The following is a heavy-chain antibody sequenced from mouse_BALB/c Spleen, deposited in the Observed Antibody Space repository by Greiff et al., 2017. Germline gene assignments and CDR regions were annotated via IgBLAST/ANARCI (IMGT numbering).Heavy chain of an antibody. CDR2: ISTYYGDA. J-gene: IGHJ2*01. D-gene: IGHD1-1*01. CDR1: GYTFTDYA. V-gene: IGHV1S137*01. Sequence: QVQLQQSGAELVRPGVSVKISCKGSGYTFTDYAMHWVKQSHAKSLEWIGVISTYYGDASYNQKFKGKATMTVDKSSSTAYMELARLTSEDSAIYYCARERDYYGSSYDSLDYWGQGTTLTVSS. CDR3: ARERDYYGSSYDSLDY.